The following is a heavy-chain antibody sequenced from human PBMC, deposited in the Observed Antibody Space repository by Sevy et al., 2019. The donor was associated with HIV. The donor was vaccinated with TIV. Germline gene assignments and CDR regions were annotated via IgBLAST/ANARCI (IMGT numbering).Heavy chain of an antibody. CDR2: TSAYNGNT. CDR3: ARIHYEFGLDSRGYYFDY. Sequence: ASVKVSCKASGYTFTSYGISWVRQAPGQGLEWMGWTSAYNGNTNYAQKLQGRVTMTTDTSTSTAYMELRSLRSDDTAVYYCARIHYEFGLDSRGYYFDYWGQGTLVTVSS. CDR1: GYTFTSYG. D-gene: IGHD3-16*01. J-gene: IGHJ4*02. V-gene: IGHV1-18*01.